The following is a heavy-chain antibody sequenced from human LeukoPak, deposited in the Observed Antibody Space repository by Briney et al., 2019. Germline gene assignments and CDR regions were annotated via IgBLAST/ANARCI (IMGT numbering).Heavy chain of an antibody. Sequence: SETLSLTCTVSGGSISSSSYYWGWIRQPPGKGLEWIGSIYYSGSTYYNPSLKSRVTISVDTSKNQFSLKLSSVTAADTAVYYCARDGDSGYDWDPNWFDPWGQGTLVTVSS. CDR1: GGSISSSSYY. CDR2: IYYSGST. D-gene: IGHD5-12*01. CDR3: ARDGDSGYDWDPNWFDP. J-gene: IGHJ5*02. V-gene: IGHV4-39*07.